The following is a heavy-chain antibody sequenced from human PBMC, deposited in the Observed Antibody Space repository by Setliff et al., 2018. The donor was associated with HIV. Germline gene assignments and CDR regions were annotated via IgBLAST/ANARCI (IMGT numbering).Heavy chain of an antibody. CDR2: ISSSSSYI. CDR1: GFTFSSSE. Sequence: GGSLRLSCAASGFTFSSSEMNWVRQAPGKGLEWVSSISSSSSYIYYADSVKGRFTISRDNAKNSLYLQMNSLRAEDTAVYYCARDFRIQLWLRSPFDYWGQGTLVTVSS. CDR3: ARDFRIQLWLRSPFDY. V-gene: IGHV3-21*01. D-gene: IGHD5-18*01. J-gene: IGHJ4*02.